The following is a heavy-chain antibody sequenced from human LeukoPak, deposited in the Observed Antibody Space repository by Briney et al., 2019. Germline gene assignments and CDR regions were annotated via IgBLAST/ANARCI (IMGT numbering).Heavy chain of an antibody. CDR2: INPSGGST. CDR1: GYTFTSYY. J-gene: IGHJ4*02. CDR3: ARDRGYYDSSGYYYGIFDY. D-gene: IGHD3-22*01. V-gene: IGHV1-46*01. Sequence: ASVTVSCTASGYTFTSYYMHWVRQAPGQGLEWMGIINPSGGSTSYAQKFQGRVTMTRDTSTSTVYMELSSLRSEDTAVYYCARDRGYYDSSGYYYGIFDYWGQGTLVTVSS.